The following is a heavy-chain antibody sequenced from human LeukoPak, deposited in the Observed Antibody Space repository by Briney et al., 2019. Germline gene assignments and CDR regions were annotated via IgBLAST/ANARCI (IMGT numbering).Heavy chain of an antibody. Sequence: GASVKVSCKASGYTFTGYYMHWVRQAPGQGLEWMGWINPNSGGTNYAQKFQGRVTMTRDTSISTAYMELSRLRSDDTAVYYCARFPPLTGSNWFDPWGQGTLVTVSS. CDR3: ARFPPLTGSNWFDP. D-gene: IGHD1-20*01. J-gene: IGHJ5*02. CDR1: GYTFTGYY. CDR2: INPNSGGT. V-gene: IGHV1-2*02.